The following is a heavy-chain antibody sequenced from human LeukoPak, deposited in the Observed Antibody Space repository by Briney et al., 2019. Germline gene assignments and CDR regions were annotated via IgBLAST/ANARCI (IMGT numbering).Heavy chain of an antibody. V-gene: IGHV4-39*02. CDR3: ARDLTRYGSGSYLAFDI. Sequence: SETLSLTCTVSGGSISSSSYYWGWIRQPPGKGLEWIGSIYYSGSTYYNPSLKSRVTISVDTSKNQFSLELSSVTAADTAVYYCARDLTRYGSGSYLAFDIWGQGTMVTVSS. J-gene: IGHJ3*02. D-gene: IGHD3-10*01. CDR1: GGSISSSSYY. CDR2: IYYSGST.